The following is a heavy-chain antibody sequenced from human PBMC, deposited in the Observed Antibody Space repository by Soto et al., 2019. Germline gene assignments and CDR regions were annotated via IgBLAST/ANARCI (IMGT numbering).Heavy chain of an antibody. CDR3: AKWDDILTAFSY. Sequence: QVQLVESGGGVVQPGRSLRLSCAASGFTFSSYGMHWVRQAPGKGLEWVAVISYDGSNKYYADSVKGRFTISRDNSKNTLYLQMNSLRAEDTAVYYCAKWDDILTAFSYWGQGTLVTVAS. D-gene: IGHD3-9*01. J-gene: IGHJ4*02. V-gene: IGHV3-30*18. CDR1: GFTFSSYG. CDR2: ISYDGSNK.